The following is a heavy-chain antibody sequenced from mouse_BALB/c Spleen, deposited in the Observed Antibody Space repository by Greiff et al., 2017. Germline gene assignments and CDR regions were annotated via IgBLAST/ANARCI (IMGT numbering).Heavy chain of an antibody. Sequence: EVQGVESGGGLVKPGGSLKLSCAASGFTFSSYAMSWVRQTPEKRLEWVATISSGGSYTYYPDSVKGRFTISRDNAKNTLYLQMSSLRSEDTAMYYCARHWAMDYWGQGTSVTVSS. CDR1: GFTFSSYA. J-gene: IGHJ4*01. CDR2: ISSGGSYT. CDR3: ARHWAMDY. V-gene: IGHV5-9-3*01.